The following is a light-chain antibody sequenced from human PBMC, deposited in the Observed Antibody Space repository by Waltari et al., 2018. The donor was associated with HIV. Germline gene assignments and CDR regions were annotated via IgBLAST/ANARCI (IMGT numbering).Light chain of an antibody. Sequence: SYMLTQPPSVSVAPGATARLTCAGDHIGSRSVQWYQQKAGQAPVLVIYYDIDRPSGIPERCSGSNSDNPATLTISRVEAGDEADYYCQVWDGDSNHVVFGGGTKLTVL. J-gene: IGLJ2*01. CDR1: HIGSRS. CDR3: QVWDGDSNHVV. V-gene: IGLV3-21*04. CDR2: YDI.